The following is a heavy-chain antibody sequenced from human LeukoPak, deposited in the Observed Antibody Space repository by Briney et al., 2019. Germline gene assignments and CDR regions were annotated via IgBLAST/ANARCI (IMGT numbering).Heavy chain of an antibody. J-gene: IGHJ5*02. CDR2: ISGRGVST. Sequence: PGGSLRLSCAASGFTFSTYAMSCVRQAPGKGLEWVSAISGRGVSTSYADSVRGRFTISRDNSKNTLYLQMNNLRAEDTAVYYCATEGGSDSSSSSYWFDPWGQGTLVTVSS. CDR3: ATEGGSDSSSSSYWFDP. V-gene: IGHV3-23*01. CDR1: GFTFSTYA. D-gene: IGHD6-6*01.